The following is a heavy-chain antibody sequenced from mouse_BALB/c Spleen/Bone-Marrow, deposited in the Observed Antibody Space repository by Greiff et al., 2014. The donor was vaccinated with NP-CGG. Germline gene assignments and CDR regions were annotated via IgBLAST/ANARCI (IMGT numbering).Heavy chain of an antibody. CDR2: IDPANGNS. D-gene: IGHD1-1*01. CDR3: AFITTVVEYYFDY. Sequence: VHVKQSGAELVKPGASVKLSCTASGFNIKDTYMHWVKQRPEQGLEWIGRIDPANGNSEYDPKFQGKATITADTSSNTAYLQLSSLTSEDTAVYYCAFITTVVEYYFDYWGQGTTLTVSS. V-gene: IGHV14-3*02. CDR1: GFNIKDTY. J-gene: IGHJ2*01.